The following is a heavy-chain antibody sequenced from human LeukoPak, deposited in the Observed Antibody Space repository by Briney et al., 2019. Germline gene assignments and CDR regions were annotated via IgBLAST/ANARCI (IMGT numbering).Heavy chain of an antibody. CDR3: ARADYYYGMDV. Sequence: GGSLRLSCAASGFTFSSYAMHWVRQAPGKGLEWVAVISYDGSNKYYADSVKGRFTISRDNAKDSLYLQMNSLRVEDTAVYHCARADYYYGMDVWGQGTTVTVSS. V-gene: IGHV3-30-3*01. J-gene: IGHJ6*02. CDR2: ISYDGSNK. CDR1: GFTFSSYA.